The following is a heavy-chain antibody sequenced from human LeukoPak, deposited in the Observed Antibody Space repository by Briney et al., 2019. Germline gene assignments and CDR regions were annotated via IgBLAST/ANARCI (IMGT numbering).Heavy chain of an antibody. Sequence: GGSLRLSCAASEFTVSSNYMSWVRQAPGKGLEWVSIIYDGGSAYYADAVKGRFIISRHNPKHTLHVPMNSQTDEETHGYYCATAGSSELLCDYDRDVWGQGTTVTVSS. CDR1: EFTVSSNY. CDR3: ATAGSSELLCDYDRDV. CDR2: IYDGGSA. J-gene: IGHJ6*02. D-gene: IGHD3-10*02. V-gene: IGHV3-53*04.